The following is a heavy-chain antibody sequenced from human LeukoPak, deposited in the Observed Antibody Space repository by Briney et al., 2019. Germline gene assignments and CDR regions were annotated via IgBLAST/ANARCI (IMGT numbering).Heavy chain of an antibody. CDR1: GGSISSGNW. J-gene: IGHJ5*02. CDR3: ARTGAARRLSSADWFDP. CDR2: IYHSGST. Sequence: SETLSLTCAVSGGSISSGNWWTWVRQPPGKGLEWIGEIYHSGSTNYNPSLKSRVTISVDTSKNQFSLKLSSVTAADTAVYYCARTGAARRLSSADWFDPWGQGTLVTVSS. D-gene: IGHD6-6*01. V-gene: IGHV4-4*02.